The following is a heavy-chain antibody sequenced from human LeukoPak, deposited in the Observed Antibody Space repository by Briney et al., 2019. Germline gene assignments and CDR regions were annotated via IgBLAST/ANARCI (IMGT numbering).Heavy chain of an antibody. V-gene: IGHV4-59*08. CDR2: IYYSGST. CDR1: GGSISSYY. Sequence: SETLSLTCTVSGGSISSYYWSWIRQPPGKGLEWIGYIYYSGSTNYNPSLKSRVTISVDTSKNQFSLKLSSVTAADTAVYYCARHEEQWLAEDDYYYYGMDVWGQGTTVTVSS. J-gene: IGHJ6*02. D-gene: IGHD6-19*01. CDR3: ARHEEQWLAEDDYYYYGMDV.